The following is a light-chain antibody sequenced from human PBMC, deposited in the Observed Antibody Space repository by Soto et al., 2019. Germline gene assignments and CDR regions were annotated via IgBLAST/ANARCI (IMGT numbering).Light chain of an antibody. CDR1: QSVSSNY. CDR2: GAS. V-gene: IGKV3-15*01. Sequence: IVLTQSPCTLPSSPGEKAPHSCRASQSVSSNYLAWYQQKPGQAPRLLIYGASTGATGLPARFSGSGSGTEFTLTINSLQAEDCAVYYCQQYYNWPRTFGQGTRLEI. J-gene: IGKJ5*01. CDR3: QQYYNWPRT.